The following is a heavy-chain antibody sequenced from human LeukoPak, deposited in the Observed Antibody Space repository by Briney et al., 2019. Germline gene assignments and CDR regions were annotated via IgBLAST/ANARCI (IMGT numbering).Heavy chain of an antibody. D-gene: IGHD2/OR15-2a*01. CDR2: IYYSGST. J-gene: IGHJ6*03. CDR1: GGSISSSSYY. CDR3: ARLRQYQDPYYYYYMDV. V-gene: IGHV4-39*01. Sequence: TSETLSLTCTVSGGSISSSSYYWGWIRQPPGKGLEWIGTIYYSGSTYYNPSLKSRVTISVDTSKNQFSLKLSSVTATDTAVYYCARLRQYQDPYYYYYMDVWGKGTTVTVSS.